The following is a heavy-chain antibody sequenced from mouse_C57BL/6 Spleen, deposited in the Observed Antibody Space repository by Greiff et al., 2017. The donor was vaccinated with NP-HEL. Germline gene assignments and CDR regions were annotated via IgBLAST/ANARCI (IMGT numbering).Heavy chain of an antibody. J-gene: IGHJ1*03. CDR2: IYIGNGYT. V-gene: IGHV1-58*01. CDR3: ARPPVGYGSSLWYFDV. Sequence: VQLKQSGAELVRPGSSVKMSCKTSGYTFTSYGINWVKQRPGQGLEWIGYIYIGNGYTEYNEKFKGKATLTSDTSSSTAYMQLSSLTSEDSAIYFCARPPVGYGSSLWYFDVWGTGTTVTVSS. D-gene: IGHD1-1*01. CDR1: GYTFTSYG.